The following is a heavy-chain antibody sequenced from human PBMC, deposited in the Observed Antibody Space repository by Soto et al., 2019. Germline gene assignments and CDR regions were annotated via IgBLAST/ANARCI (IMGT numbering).Heavy chain of an antibody. CDR2: ISAYNGNT. V-gene: IGHV1-18*01. D-gene: IGHD6-13*01. J-gene: IGHJ5*02. Sequence: GASVKVSCKASGYTFTSYGISWVRQAPGQGLEWMGWISAYNGNTNYAQKLQGRVTMTTDTSTSTAYMELRSLRSDDTAVYYCARDGWLAAAGTLNWFDPWGQGTLVTVSS. CDR1: GYTFTSYG. CDR3: ARDGWLAAAGTLNWFDP.